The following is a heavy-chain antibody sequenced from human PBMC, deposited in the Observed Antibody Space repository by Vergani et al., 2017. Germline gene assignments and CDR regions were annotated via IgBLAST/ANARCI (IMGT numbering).Heavy chain of an antibody. Sequence: QVRLQESGPGLVKPSETLSLTCSVSGGSMSGYYWSWIRQPPGKELEWIGYMYHSGSTNYNPSLETRVTISGDTSKNQFSLKLNSVTAADTAVYYCAKDSRYSSSWYYGPKYHYYGMDVWGQGTTVTVSS. CDR3: AKDSRYSSSWYYGPKYHYYGMDV. CDR1: GGSMSGYY. J-gene: IGHJ6*02. CDR2: MYHSGST. D-gene: IGHD6-13*01. V-gene: IGHV4-59*01.